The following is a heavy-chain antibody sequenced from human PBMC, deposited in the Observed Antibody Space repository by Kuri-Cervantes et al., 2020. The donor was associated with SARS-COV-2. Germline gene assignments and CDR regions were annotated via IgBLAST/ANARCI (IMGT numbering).Heavy chain of an antibody. Sequence: ASVKLSCNASGYTFTSYGISWVRQAPGQGLEWMGCISAYNGNTNYAQRLQGRVTMTTDTSTSTAYMELRSLRSDDTAVYYCARETFLTRGTMPATTLDYWGQGTLVTVSS. CDR3: ARETFLTRGTMPATTLDY. D-gene: IGHD1-1*01. V-gene: IGHV1-18*01. CDR2: ISAYNGNT. CDR1: GYTFTSYG. J-gene: IGHJ4*02.